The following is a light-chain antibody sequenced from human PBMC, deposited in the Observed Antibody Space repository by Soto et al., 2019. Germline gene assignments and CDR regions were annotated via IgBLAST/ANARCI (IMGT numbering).Light chain of an antibody. J-gene: IGKJ4*01. CDR2: DAS. CDR3: QQYDNLPLT. Sequence: DIQMTQSPSSLSACVGDRVTITCRASQSISSYLNWYQQKPGKAPKLLIYDASNLETGVPSRFSGSGSGTDFTFTISSLQPEDIATYYCQQYDNLPLTFGGGTKVDIK. CDR1: QSISSY. V-gene: IGKV1-33*01.